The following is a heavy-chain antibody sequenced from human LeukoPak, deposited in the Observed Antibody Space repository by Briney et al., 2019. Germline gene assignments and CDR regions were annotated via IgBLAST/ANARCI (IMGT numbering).Heavy chain of an antibody. CDR1: GGTFSSYA. V-gene: IGHV1-69*04. Sequence: GSSVKVSCKASGGTFSSYAISWVRQAPGQGLEWMGRIIPNLGIANYAQKFQGRVTITADKSTSTAYMELGSLRSEDTAVYYCARDPGDYDSSGYPPVWGQGTLVTVSS. D-gene: IGHD3-22*01. CDR3: ARDPGDYDSSGYPPV. CDR2: IIPNLGIA. J-gene: IGHJ4*02.